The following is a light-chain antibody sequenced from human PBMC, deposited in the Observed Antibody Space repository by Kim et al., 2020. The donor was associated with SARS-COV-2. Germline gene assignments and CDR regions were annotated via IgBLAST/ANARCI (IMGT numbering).Light chain of an antibody. CDR3: GAWDGSLSDYV. CDR1: SSNIGSNT. V-gene: IGLV1-44*01. CDR2: NDN. J-gene: IGLJ1*01. Sequence: QSVLTQPPSASGTPGQRVIISCSGNSSNIGSNTVDWYQHLPETAPKLLIYNDNQRPSGVPARFSGSKSGTSASLAISGLQSEDEADYYCGAWDGSLSDYVFGTGTKVTVL.